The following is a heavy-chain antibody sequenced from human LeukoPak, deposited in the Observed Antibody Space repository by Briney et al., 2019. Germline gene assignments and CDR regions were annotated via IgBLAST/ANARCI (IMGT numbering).Heavy chain of an antibody. V-gene: IGHV4-59*01. CDR2: IYYSGST. CDR3: ARGSYDILTGYYYFDY. CDR1: GGSISSYY. J-gene: IGHJ4*02. D-gene: IGHD3-9*01. Sequence: PSETMSLTCTASGGSISSYYWSWIRQPPGKGLEWIGYIYYSGSTNYNPSLKSRVTISVDTSKNQFSLKLSSVTAADTAVYYCARGSYDILTGYYYFDYWGQGTLVTVSS.